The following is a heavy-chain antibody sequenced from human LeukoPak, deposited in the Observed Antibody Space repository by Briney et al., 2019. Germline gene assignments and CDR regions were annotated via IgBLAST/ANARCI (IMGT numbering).Heavy chain of an antibody. Sequence: GASVKVSCKASGGTFSSYAISWVRQAPGQGLEWMGGIIPIFGTANYAQKFQGRVTITTDESTSTAYMELSSLRSEDTAVYYCARVPDIPHQYYFDYWGQGTLVTVSS. J-gene: IGHJ4*02. D-gene: IGHD3-9*01. V-gene: IGHV1-69*05. CDR3: ARVPDIPHQYYFDY. CDR1: GGTFSSYA. CDR2: IIPIFGTA.